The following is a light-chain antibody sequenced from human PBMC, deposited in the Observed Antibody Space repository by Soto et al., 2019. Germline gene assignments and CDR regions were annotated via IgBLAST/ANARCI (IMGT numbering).Light chain of an antibody. CDR3: QQRGNWPPLT. CDR1: QTVSSSF. J-gene: IGKJ4*01. V-gene: IGKV3D-20*02. Sequence: ENLLTPSPGLPSFSPGGRATLSCRASQTVSSSFLAWYQQKPGQAPRLLLYGVSTRATGTPDRFSGSGSGTEFTLTIRRLETEDFAFYYCQQRGNWPPLTFGGGTKVDIK. CDR2: GVS.